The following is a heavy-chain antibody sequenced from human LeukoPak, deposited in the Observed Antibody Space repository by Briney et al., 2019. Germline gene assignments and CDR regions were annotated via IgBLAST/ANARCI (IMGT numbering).Heavy chain of an antibody. Sequence: PSETLSLTCAVYGGSFSGYYWSWIRQPPGKGLEWIGEINRSGSTNYNPSLKSRVTISVDTSKNQFSLKLSSVTAADTAVYYCARGTRSWYFDLWGQGTLVTVSS. CDR2: INRSGST. J-gene: IGHJ2*01. CDR3: ARGTRSWYFDL. V-gene: IGHV4-34*01. CDR1: GGSFSGYY.